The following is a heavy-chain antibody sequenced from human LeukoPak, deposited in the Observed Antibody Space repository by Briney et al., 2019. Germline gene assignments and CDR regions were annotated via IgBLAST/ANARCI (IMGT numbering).Heavy chain of an antibody. J-gene: IGHJ4*02. D-gene: IGHD4-17*01. V-gene: IGHV3-7*03. CDR2: IKQDGSQK. Sequence: GGSLRLSCAASGFTIRSYWMSWVRQAPGKGLEWVANIKQDGSQKYYVDSVKGRFTISRGNAKNSLYLQINSLRAEDTAVYYCARGYDYGDRVGIYFDYWGQGTLVTVSS. CDR1: GFTIRSYW. CDR3: ARGYDYGDRVGIYFDY.